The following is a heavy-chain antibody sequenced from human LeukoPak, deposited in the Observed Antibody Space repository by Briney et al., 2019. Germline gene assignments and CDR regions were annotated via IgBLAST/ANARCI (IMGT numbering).Heavy chain of an antibody. Sequence: APVKASCNASGYTVTSYGISWLPQSPGQGLEGLGWFSAYNGNTNYAQKLQGRVTMTTDTSTSTAYMELRSLRSDDTAVYYCAREVLTYYYGSGSAYYFDYWGQGTLVTVSS. V-gene: IGHV1-18*04. CDR1: GYTVTSYG. D-gene: IGHD3-10*01. CDR3: AREVLTYYYGSGSAYYFDY. J-gene: IGHJ4*02. CDR2: FSAYNGNT.